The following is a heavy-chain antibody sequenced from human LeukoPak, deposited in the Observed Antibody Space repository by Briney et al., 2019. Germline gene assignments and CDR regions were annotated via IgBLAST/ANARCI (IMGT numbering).Heavy chain of an antibody. V-gene: IGHV3-48*01. CDR2: ISSSGSTI. Sequence: AGGSLRLSCAASGFTFSSYGMSWVRQAPGKGLEWVSYISSSGSTIYYADSVKGRFTISRDNSKNTLFLQMNSLRPEDTAVYYCAKAMSMKGAFDIWGQGTMVTVSS. J-gene: IGHJ3*02. CDR1: GFTFSSYG. CDR3: AKAMSMKGAFDI.